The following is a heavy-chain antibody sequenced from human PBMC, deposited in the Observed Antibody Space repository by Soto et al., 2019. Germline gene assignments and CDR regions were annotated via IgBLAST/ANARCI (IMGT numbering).Heavy chain of an antibody. J-gene: IGHJ6*03. CDR1: GFTVSSNY. Sequence: GGSLRLSCAASGFTVSSNYMSWVRQAPGKGLEWVSVIYSGGSTYYADSVKGRFTISRHNSKNTLYLQMNSLRAEDTAVYYCARESETTSGLAGSGWYYYYYYMDVWGKGTTVTVSS. CDR3: ARESETTSGLAGSGWYYYYYYMDV. CDR2: IYSGGST. D-gene: IGHD6-19*01. V-gene: IGHV3-53*04.